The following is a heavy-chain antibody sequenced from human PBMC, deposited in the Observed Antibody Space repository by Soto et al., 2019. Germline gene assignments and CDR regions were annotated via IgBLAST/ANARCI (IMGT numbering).Heavy chain of an antibody. Sequence: GGSLRLSCAASGFIFSNYAMSWVRQAPGKGLEWVSIISGSGDTTDYADSVKGRFTISRDNSKNTLFLQLNTLRIEDTAVYYCAKDRSRALTTVSDYWGLGTLVTVSS. CDR2: ISGSGDTT. CDR1: GFIFSNYA. J-gene: IGHJ4*02. CDR3: AKDRSRALTTVSDY. D-gene: IGHD4-17*01. V-gene: IGHV3-23*01.